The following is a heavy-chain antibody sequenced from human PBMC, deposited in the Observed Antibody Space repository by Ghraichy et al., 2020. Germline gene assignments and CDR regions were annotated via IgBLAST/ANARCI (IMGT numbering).Heavy chain of an antibody. J-gene: IGHJ6*03. CDR2: IYYSGST. Sequence: SQTLSLTCTVSGGSISSYYWSWIRQPPGKGLEWIGYIYYSGSTNYNPSLKSRVTISVDTSKNQFSLKLSSVTAADTAVYYCAGGTSSGWYKGGGYYYYYMDVWGKGTTVAVSS. D-gene: IGHD6-19*01. CDR1: GGSISSYY. V-gene: IGHV4-59*01. CDR3: AGGTSSGWYKGGGYYYYYMDV.